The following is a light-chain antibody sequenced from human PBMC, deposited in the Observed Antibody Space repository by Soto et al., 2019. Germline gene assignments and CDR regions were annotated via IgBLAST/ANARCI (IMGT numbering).Light chain of an antibody. V-gene: IGKV4-1*01. CDR1: QSVLYSSNNKNY. CDR3: QQYYSTPKAHLT. CDR2: WAS. Sequence: DIVMTQSPDSLAVSLGERATINCKSSQSVLYSSNNKNYLAWYQQKPGQPPQLLIYWASTRESGVPDRFSGSGSVTDFTLTISSLQAEEVAVYYCQQYYSTPKAHLTFGGGTKVEIK. J-gene: IGKJ4*01.